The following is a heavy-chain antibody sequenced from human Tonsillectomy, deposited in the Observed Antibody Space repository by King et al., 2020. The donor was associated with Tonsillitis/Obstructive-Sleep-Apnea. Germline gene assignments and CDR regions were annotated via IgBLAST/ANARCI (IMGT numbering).Heavy chain of an antibody. CDR3: ARVPFARCSRDYYRTRHYFDY. J-gene: IGHJ4*02. V-gene: IGHV1-69*01. CDR1: GGTFSGYS. D-gene: IGHD3-10*02. Sequence: HVQLVESGAEVKKPGSSVKVSCKASGGTFSGYSISLVRQAPGQGREWMGGGIPVYGTAKYAQKFQGRVTLTADESTSTAYMGVRSLSSDATAVYYCARVPFARCSRDYYRTRHYFDYWGQGTLVTVSS. CDR2: GIPVYGTA.